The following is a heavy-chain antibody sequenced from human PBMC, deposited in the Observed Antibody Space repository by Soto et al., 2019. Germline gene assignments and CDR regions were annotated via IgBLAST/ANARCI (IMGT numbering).Heavy chain of an antibody. CDR1: GYTFTSYD. Sequence: GASVKVSFKASGYTFTSYDINWLRQATGQGLEWMGWMNPNSGNTGYAQKFQGRVTMTRNTSISTAYMELSSLRSEDTAVYYCARGGRPRWMITFGGVIGPFFYWGQGTLVTVSS. CDR2: MNPNSGNT. CDR3: ARGGRPRWMITFGGVIGPFFY. D-gene: IGHD3-16*02. V-gene: IGHV1-8*01. J-gene: IGHJ4*02.